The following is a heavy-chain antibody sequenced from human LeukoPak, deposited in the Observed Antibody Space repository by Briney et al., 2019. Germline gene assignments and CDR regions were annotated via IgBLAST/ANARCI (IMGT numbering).Heavy chain of an antibody. J-gene: IGHJ6*02. CDR3: ARDYPSGDCGGDCYYYYGMDV. CDR1: GGTFISYA. D-gene: IGHD2-21*02. V-gene: IGHV1-69*13. CDR2: IIPIFGTA. Sequence: GASVKVSCKASGGTFISYAISWVRQAPGQGLEWMGGIIPIFGTANYAQKFQGRVTITADESTSTAYMELSSLRSEDTAVYYCARDYPSGDCGGDCYYYYGMDVWGRGTTVTVSS.